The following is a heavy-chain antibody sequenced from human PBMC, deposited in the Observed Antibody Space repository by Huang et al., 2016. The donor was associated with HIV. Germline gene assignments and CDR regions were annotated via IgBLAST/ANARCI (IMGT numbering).Heavy chain of an antibody. Sequence: EVHLVESGGGLVQPGGSLCLSCAASGFTFSSYSMNWVRQTPGKGLEWVSYSSSTGSAKYYADSVKDRFTISRDNANNSLYLQMNSLRAEDAGVYFCAMGYGPFDFWGQGTLVTVSS. J-gene: IGHJ4*02. CDR2: SSSTGSAK. CDR3: AMGYGPFDF. V-gene: IGHV3-48*01. D-gene: IGHD5-18*01. CDR1: GFTFSSYS.